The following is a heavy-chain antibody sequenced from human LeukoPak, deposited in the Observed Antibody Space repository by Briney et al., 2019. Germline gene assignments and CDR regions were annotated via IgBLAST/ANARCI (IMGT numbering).Heavy chain of an antibody. CDR1: GFTVSSNY. CDR3: ASSTHDYGDYTFDY. CDR2: IYSGGST. V-gene: IGHV3-53*01. Sequence: GGSLRLSCAASGFTVSSNYMSWVRQAPGKGLEWVSVIYSGGSTYYTDSAKGRFTISRDNSKNTLYLQMNSLRAEDTAVYYCASSTHDYGDYTFDYWGQGTLVTVSS. D-gene: IGHD4-17*01. J-gene: IGHJ4*02.